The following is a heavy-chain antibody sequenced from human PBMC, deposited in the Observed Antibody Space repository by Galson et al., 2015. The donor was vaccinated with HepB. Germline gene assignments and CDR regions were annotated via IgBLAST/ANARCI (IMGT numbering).Heavy chain of an antibody. D-gene: IGHD1-1*01. V-gene: IGHV2-70*01. Sequence: PALVKPTQTLTLTCGFSGFSLASPGMCVSWIRQTPGKALEWLALIDWDDEKHFNTSLKTRLTISKDTSKNQVVLTMTNVDPVDTAIYYCARISEADNRAQFDTGGQGTLVTVSP. CDR1: GFSLASPGMC. CDR2: IDWDDEK. CDR3: ARISEADNRAQFDT. J-gene: IGHJ5*02.